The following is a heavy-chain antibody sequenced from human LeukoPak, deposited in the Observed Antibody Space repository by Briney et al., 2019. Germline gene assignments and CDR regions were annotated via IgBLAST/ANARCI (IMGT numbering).Heavy chain of an antibody. CDR3: ARQYCGSTGCYPYLDY. Sequence: PSETLSLTCTVSGGSISSYYWSWIRQPPGKGLEWIGYIYYSGSTNYNPSLKSRVTISVDTSKNQFSLKLTSVTAADTAVYYCARQYCGSTGCYPYLDYWGQGTLVTVSS. CDR1: GGSISSYY. V-gene: IGHV4-59*01. D-gene: IGHD2-2*01. J-gene: IGHJ4*02. CDR2: IYYSGST.